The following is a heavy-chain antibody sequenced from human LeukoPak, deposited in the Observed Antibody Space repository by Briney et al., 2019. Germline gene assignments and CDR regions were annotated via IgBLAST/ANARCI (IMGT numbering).Heavy chain of an antibody. J-gene: IGHJ4*02. CDR2: LRSTVHGGPA. Sequence: PGGSLRLSCSTFGFNFVNYGGGWFRQAPGQGLEWVGFLRSTVHGGPAEYAASVEGRFTISRDDSKSTAYLQMNSLKIEDTAVYYCTRAGGYDFWIDYWGQGTLVTVSS. CDR3: TRAGGYDFWIDY. V-gene: IGHV3-49*03. CDR1: GFNFVNYG. D-gene: IGHD3-3*01.